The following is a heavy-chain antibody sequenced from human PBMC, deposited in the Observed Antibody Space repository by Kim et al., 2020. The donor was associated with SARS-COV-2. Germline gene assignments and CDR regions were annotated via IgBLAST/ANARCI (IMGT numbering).Heavy chain of an antibody. Sequence: TYHADSGKGRFTISRDNSKNTLSLEMSSLRVEDTALYFCVSMIRGLGGFEYWGQGALVTVAS. D-gene: IGHD3-10*01. CDR2: T. V-gene: IGHV3-23*01. CDR3: VSMIRGLGGFEY. J-gene: IGHJ4*02.